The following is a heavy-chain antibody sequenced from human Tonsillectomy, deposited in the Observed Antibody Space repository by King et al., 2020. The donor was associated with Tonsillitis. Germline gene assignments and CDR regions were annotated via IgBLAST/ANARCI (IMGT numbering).Heavy chain of an antibody. CDR1: GFTFSNYA. D-gene: IGHD4-17*01. V-gene: IGHV3-64D*06. Sequence: VQLVESGGGLVQPGGSLRLSCSASGFTFSNYAMHWVRQAPGKGLEYVSAIRSHGGDTYYADSVQGRFTISRDNSKNTLYLQMSSLGVEDTAVYYCVKDHTLPPGTVTVAQRYFDSWGQGTLVTVSS. J-gene: IGHJ4*02. CDR2: IRSHGGDT. CDR3: VKDHTLPPGTVTVAQRYFDS.